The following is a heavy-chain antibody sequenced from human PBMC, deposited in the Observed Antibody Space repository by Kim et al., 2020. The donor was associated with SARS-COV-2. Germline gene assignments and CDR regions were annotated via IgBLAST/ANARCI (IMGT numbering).Heavy chain of an antibody. Sequence: SETLSLTCAVYGGSFSGYYWSWIRQPPGKGLEWIGEINHSGSTNYNPSLKSRVTISVDTSKNQFSLKLSSVTAADTAVYYCARVYALYCGGDCYSWTSFDYWGQGTLVTVSS. V-gene: IGHV4-34*01. CDR2: INHSGST. D-gene: IGHD2-21*02. CDR1: GGSFSGYY. J-gene: IGHJ4*02. CDR3: ARVYALYCGGDCYSWTSFDY.